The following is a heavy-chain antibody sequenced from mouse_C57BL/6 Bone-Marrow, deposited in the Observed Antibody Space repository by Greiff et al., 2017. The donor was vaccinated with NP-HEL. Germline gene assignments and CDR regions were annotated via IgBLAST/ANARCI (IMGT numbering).Heavy chain of an antibody. Sequence: QVQLQQPGAELVKPGASVKMSCKASGYTFTSYWITWVKQRPGQGLEWIGDIYPGSGSTNYIEKFKSKATLTVDTSSSTAYMQLSSLTSEDSAVYYCAREGYYGSSLAWFAYWGQGTLVTVSA. CDR3: AREGYYGSSLAWFAY. D-gene: IGHD1-1*01. CDR1: GYTFTSYW. J-gene: IGHJ3*01. V-gene: IGHV1-55*01. CDR2: IYPGSGST.